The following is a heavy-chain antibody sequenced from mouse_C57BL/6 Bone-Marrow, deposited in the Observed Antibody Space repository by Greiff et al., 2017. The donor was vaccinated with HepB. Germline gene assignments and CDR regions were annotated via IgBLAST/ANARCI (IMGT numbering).Heavy chain of an antibody. CDR3: ARPVMDY. V-gene: IGHV5-6*01. CDR1: GFTFSSYG. CDR2: ISSGGSYT. Sequence: EVQLQESGGDLVKPGGSLKLSCAASGFTFSSYGMSWVRQTPDKRLEWVATISSGGSYTYYPDSVKGRFTISRGNAKNTLYLQMSSLKSEDTAMYYCARPVMDYWGQGTSVTVSS. J-gene: IGHJ4*01.